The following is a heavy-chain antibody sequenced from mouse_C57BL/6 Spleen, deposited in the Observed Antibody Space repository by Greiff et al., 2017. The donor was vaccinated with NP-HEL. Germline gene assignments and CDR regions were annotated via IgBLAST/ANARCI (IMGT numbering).Heavy chain of an antibody. CDR1: GFTFSDYG. Sequence: EVNVVESGGGLVKPGGSLKLSCAASGFTFSDYGMHWVRQAPEKGLEWVAYISSGSSTIYYADTVKGRFTISRDNAKNTLFLQMTSLRSEDTAMYYCARDPYDYDGAWFAYWGQGTLVTVSA. CDR2: ISSGSSTI. D-gene: IGHD2-4*01. V-gene: IGHV5-17*01. CDR3: ARDPYDYDGAWFAY. J-gene: IGHJ3*01.